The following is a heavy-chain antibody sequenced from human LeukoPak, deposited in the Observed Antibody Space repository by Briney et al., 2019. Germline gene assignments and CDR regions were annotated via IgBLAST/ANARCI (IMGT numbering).Heavy chain of an antibody. J-gene: IGHJ4*02. CDR1: GFSLPTSGVG. CDR3: AHSRYYDSRPYL. CDR2: IYWDDDK. V-gene: IGHV2-5*02. Sequence: ESGPTLIRPTQPLTLTYAFSGFSLPTSGVGVGWIRQPPGKALEWLALIYWDDDKRYSPSLKSRLTITQDTSKNQVVLTMTNMDPVDTATYYRAHSRYYDSRPYLWGQGTLVTVSS. D-gene: IGHD3-22*01.